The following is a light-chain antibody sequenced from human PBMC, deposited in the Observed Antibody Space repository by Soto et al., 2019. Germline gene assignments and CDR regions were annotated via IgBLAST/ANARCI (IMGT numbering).Light chain of an antibody. J-gene: IGKJ2*01. CDR1: QSVSSN. Sequence: EIVMTQSPATLSVSPGERATLSCSASQSVSSNLAWYQHKPGQAPRLLIYGASTRATGIPARFTGSGSGTELTLTISSLQSEPFAVYYCQQYNNWAQTFGQGTKLEIK. V-gene: IGKV3-15*01. CDR3: QQYNNWAQT. CDR2: GAS.